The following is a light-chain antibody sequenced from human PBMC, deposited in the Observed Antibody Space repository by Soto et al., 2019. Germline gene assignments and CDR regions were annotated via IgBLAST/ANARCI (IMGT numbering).Light chain of an antibody. CDR1: QSVSDR. V-gene: IGKV3-15*01. J-gene: IGKJ1*01. Sequence: EIVLTQSPATLSLSPGERATPSCRASQSVSDRVVWYQQKSGQAPSLLIYAAYTRAAGVQARFSGSGSGTEFTLTISSLQSEDFAVYFCKQYADWPKTFGQGTKVDIK. CDR2: AAY. CDR3: KQYADWPKT.